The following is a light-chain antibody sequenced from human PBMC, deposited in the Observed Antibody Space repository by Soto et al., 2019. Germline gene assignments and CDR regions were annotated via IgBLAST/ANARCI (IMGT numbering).Light chain of an antibody. CDR2: EVT. CDR3: SSFSGSDALV. J-gene: IGLJ3*02. V-gene: IGLV2-8*01. CDR1: SIDLPNYNY. Sequence: QSALTQPPSASGSPGQSVTISCTGTSIDLPNYNYVSWYQQHPGKAPKLMIFEVTKQPSGVPRRFSGSKSVNTASLTVSGLQPGDEADYFCSSFSGSDALVFGGGTKLTVL.